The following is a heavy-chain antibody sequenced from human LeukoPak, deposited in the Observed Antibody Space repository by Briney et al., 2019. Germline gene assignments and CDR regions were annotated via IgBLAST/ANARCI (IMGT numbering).Heavy chain of an antibody. Sequence: PGGSLRLSCAASGFTFSSYAMSWVRQAPGKGLEWVSAISGSGGSTYYADSVKGRFIISRDNSKNTLYLQMNSLRAEDTAVYYCAKVYCSSTSCYEGWFDYYFDYWGQGTLVTVSS. D-gene: IGHD2-2*01. CDR2: ISGSGGST. CDR1: GFTFSSYA. J-gene: IGHJ4*02. CDR3: AKVYCSSTSCYEGWFDYYFDY. V-gene: IGHV3-23*01.